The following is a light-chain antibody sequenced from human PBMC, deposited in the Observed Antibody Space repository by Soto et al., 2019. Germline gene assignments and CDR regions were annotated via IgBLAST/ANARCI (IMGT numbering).Light chain of an antibody. V-gene: IGKV3-11*01. J-gene: IGKJ1*01. CDR3: HHRSNWPPRWT. Sequence: EIVLTQSPVTLSLSPGERATLSCRASQSVRTYLAWYQQRPGQAPRLLIYGASNRATGIPARFSGSGSGTDFTLTISSLEPGDFAVYYCHHRSNWPPRWTFGQGTKVEIK. CDR2: GAS. CDR1: QSVRTY.